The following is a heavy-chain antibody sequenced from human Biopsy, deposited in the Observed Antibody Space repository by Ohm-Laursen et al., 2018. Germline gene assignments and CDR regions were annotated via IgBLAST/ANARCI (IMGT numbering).Heavy chain of an antibody. CDR2: INQSGRT. CDR1: GKTFSDYY. V-gene: IGHV4-34*08. D-gene: IGHD2-15*01. J-gene: IGHJ4*02. Sequence: TLPLTCEVYGKTFSDYYWSWIRQPPGKGLEWIGQINQSGRTNYNPSLKSQVNISADKSNNQFSLKLTSVTSADTAVYFCGNEVHGRDYWGLGALVTVSS. CDR3: GNEVHGRDY.